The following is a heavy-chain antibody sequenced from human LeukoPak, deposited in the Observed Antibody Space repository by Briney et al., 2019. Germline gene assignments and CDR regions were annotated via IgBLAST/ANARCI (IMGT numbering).Heavy chain of an antibody. Sequence: GGSLRLSCAASGFTFSSYGMHWVRQAPGKGLEWVAVISYDGSSEYYADSVKGRFTISRDNSKNTLYLQMNSLRAEDTAVYYCAKIVSSPYYDGSDHTFDYWGQGTLVTVSS. J-gene: IGHJ4*02. CDR2: ISYDGSSE. CDR3: AKIVSSPYYDGSDHTFDY. CDR1: GFTFSSYG. D-gene: IGHD3-22*01. V-gene: IGHV3-30*18.